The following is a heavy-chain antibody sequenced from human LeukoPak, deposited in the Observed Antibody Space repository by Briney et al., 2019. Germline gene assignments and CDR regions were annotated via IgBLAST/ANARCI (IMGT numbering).Heavy chain of an antibody. D-gene: IGHD2-2*01. CDR1: GGTFSSYA. J-gene: IGHJ4*02. CDR3: ARSPKFIVVVPAAIHNYFDY. Sequence: ASVNVSCKASGGTFSSYAIIWVRQAPGQGLEWMGGIIPIFGTANYEQKFQGRVTITADESTSTAYMELSSLRSEDTAVYYCARSPKFIVVVPAAIHNYFDYWGQGTLVTVSS. CDR2: IIPIFGTA. V-gene: IGHV1-69*13.